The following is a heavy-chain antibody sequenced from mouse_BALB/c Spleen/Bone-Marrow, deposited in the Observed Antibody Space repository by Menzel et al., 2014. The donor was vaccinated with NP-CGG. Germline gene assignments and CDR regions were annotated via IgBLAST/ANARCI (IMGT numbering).Heavy chain of an antibody. Sequence: VQLKESGGGLVQPGRSLKLSCTASGFTFSSYGLSWVRQTPDKRLELVATINRNGGTNSYPDSVKGRFTISRDNAKNTLYLQMSSLKSEDTALYYCARGVDDYSWFAYWGRGTLVTVSA. V-gene: IGHV5-6-3*01. CDR1: GFTFSSYG. D-gene: IGHD2-3*01. J-gene: IGHJ3*01. CDR2: INRNGGTN. CDR3: ARGVDDYSWFAY.